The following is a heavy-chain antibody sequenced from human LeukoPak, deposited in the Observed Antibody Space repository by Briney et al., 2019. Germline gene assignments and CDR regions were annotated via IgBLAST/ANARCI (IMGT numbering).Heavy chain of an antibody. CDR2: ISGSSSYI. CDR1: GFTFSSYS. V-gene: IGHV3-21*01. CDR3: ARDPPLLDAFDI. J-gene: IGHJ3*02. Sequence: GGSLRLSCAASGFTFSSYSMNWVRQAPGKGLEWVSSISGSSSYIYYADSVKGRFTISRDNAKNSLYLQMNSLRAEDTAVYYCARDPPLLDAFDIWGQGTMVTVSS.